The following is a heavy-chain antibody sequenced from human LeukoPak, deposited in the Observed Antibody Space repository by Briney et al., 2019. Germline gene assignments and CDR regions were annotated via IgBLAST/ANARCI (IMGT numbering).Heavy chain of an antibody. D-gene: IGHD5-24*01. CDR2: IYSGGVI. CDR3: AREDGYNAPFDY. Sequence: PGGSLRLSCAASGFTVSSYYMSWVRQAPGKGLEWVSVIYSGGVIYYADSVKGRFTISRDNSKNMLYLQMNCLRAEDTAVYYCAREDGYNAPFDYWGQGTLVTVSS. CDR1: GFTVSSYY. J-gene: IGHJ4*02. V-gene: IGHV3-53*01.